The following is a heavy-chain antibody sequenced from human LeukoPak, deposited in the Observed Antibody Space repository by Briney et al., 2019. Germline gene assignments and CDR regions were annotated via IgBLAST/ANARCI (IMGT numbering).Heavy chain of an antibody. J-gene: IGHJ3*02. D-gene: IGHD6-25*01. Sequence: GGSLRLSCAASGFTFSSYSMNWVRQAPGKGLEWVSSIGSRSTSIYYADSVKGRFTISRDNAKNSLYLQMNSRRAEDTAVYYCARESSESFDIWGQGTMVTVSS. CDR2: IGSRSTSI. CDR3: ARESSESFDI. CDR1: GFTFSSYS. V-gene: IGHV3-21*01.